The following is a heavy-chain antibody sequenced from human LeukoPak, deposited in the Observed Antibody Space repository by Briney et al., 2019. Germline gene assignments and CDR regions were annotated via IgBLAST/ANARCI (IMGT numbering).Heavy chain of an antibody. CDR1: GFTFSTYA. Sequence: PGGSLRLSCAASGFTFSTYAMTWVRQAPGAGLEWVSAISSGYSTYYADSVRGRFIISRDNSKNTLYLQMNRLRVEDAAVYYCARAPVTSCRGAFCYPFDYWGQGTLVTVSS. J-gene: IGHJ4*02. D-gene: IGHD2-15*01. CDR2: ISSGYST. V-gene: IGHV3-23*01. CDR3: ARAPVTSCRGAFCYPFDY.